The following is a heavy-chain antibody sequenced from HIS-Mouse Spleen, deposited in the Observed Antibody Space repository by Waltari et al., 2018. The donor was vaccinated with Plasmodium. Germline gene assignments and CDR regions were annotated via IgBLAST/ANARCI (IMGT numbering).Heavy chain of an antibody. CDR1: GSTFTGYY. D-gene: IGHD6-13*01. Sequence: QVQLVQSGAEGKKPGASGKVSCKASGSTFTGYYMPGVRQAPGHGLEGMGWINPNSGGTNYAQKFQGRVTMTRDTSISTAYMELSRLRSDDTAVYYCARVLGYKAAAGTFVEYFQHWGQGTLVTVSS. J-gene: IGHJ1*01. CDR2: INPNSGGT. CDR3: ARVLGYKAAAGTFVEYFQH. V-gene: IGHV1-2*02.